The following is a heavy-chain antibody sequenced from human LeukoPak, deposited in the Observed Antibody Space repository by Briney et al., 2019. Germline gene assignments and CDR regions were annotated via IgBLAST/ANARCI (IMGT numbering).Heavy chain of an antibody. CDR3: ARDAHDFWGYHHGMDV. Sequence: GGSLRLSCAASGFTFSSYWMHWVRQAPGKGLEWVATINQDGREKYYVDSVKGRFTISRDNAKNSLNLQMNSLRAEETAVYYCARDAHDFWGYHHGMDVWGLGTTVTVSS. CDR2: INQDGREK. D-gene: IGHD3-3*01. J-gene: IGHJ6*02. V-gene: IGHV3-7*01. CDR1: GFTFSSYW.